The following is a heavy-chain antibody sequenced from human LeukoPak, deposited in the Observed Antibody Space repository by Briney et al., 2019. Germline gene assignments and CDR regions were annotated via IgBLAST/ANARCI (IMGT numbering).Heavy chain of an antibody. V-gene: IGHV4-34*01. CDR2: INHSGST. J-gene: IGHJ4*02. CDR3: ARQLPIVGASRHPDY. Sequence: PSETLSLTCAVYGGSFSGYYWSWIRQPPGKGLEWIGEINHSGSTNYNPSLKSQVTISVDTSKNQFSLKLSSVTAADTAVYYCARQLPIVGASRHPDYWGQGTLVTVSS. CDR1: GGSFSGYY. D-gene: IGHD1-26*01.